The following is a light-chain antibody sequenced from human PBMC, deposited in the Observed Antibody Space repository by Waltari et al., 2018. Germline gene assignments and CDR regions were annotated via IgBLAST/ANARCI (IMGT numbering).Light chain of an antibody. V-gene: IGLV3-21*01. CDR2: YDN. CDR1: NIESKS. CDR3: QVWDANTDPGV. Sequence: SYVLTQPPSVSVAPGETARITCGGNNIESKSVHWYRQRPGQAPVVVISYDNDRAAGSPERFAGSKSGNAATLTISRVEAGDEADYYCQVWDANTDPGVFGTGTEVTVL. J-gene: IGLJ1*01.